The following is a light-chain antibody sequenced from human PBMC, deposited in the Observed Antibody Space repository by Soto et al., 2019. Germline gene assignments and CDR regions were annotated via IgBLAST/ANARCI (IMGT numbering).Light chain of an antibody. Sequence: EIVLTQSPATLSLSPGERATLSCRASQSVSSSYLAWYQQRRGQAPRLLIYGATSRATGIPDRFSGSGSGTDFTLTISSLEPEDFSVYYCQQRYNWPITFGQGTRLEIK. J-gene: IGKJ5*01. V-gene: IGKV3D-20*02. CDR2: GAT. CDR3: QQRYNWPIT. CDR1: QSVSSSY.